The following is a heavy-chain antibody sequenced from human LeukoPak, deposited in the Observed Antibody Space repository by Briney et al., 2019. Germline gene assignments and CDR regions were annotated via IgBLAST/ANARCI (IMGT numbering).Heavy chain of an antibody. Sequence: RPGGSLRLSCAGSTYMFNNYWMTWVRQAPGKGLEWVANIKSDGSEKYFVDSVKGRFTISRDNAKNSLYLQMNSLRAEDTAVYYCASFVEEDFHYFDYWGQGTLVTVSS. D-gene: IGHD3-3*01. CDR1: TYMFNNYW. J-gene: IGHJ4*02. CDR2: IKSDGSEK. V-gene: IGHV3-7*01. CDR3: ASFVEEDFHYFDY.